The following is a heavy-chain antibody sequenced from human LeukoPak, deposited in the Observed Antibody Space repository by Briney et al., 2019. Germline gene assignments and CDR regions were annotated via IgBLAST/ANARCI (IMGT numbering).Heavy chain of an antibody. CDR2: ISAYNGNT. CDR3: ARDRIVRNSKPFQLGY. J-gene: IGHJ4*02. CDR1: GYTFTSYG. D-gene: IGHD1-26*01. V-gene: IGHV1-18*01. Sequence: GASVKVSCKASGYTFTSYGISWVRQAPGQGLEWMGWISAYNGNTNYAQKLQGRVTMTTNTSTSTAYMELRSLRSDDTAVYYCARDRIVRNSKPFQLGYWGQGTLVTVSS.